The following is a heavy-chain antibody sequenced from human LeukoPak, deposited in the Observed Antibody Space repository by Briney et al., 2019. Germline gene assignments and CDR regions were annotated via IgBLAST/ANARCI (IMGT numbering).Heavy chain of an antibody. CDR1: GGSVSSYY. CDR3: ARVRDAYNQWNVFDS. V-gene: IGHV4-59*02. D-gene: IGHD5-24*01. J-gene: IGHJ4*02. CDR2: IYYSGST. Sequence: SETLSLTCTVSGGSVSSYYWSWIRQPPGKGLEWIGYIYYSGSTNYNPSLKSRVTISVDTSKNQFSLKLSSVTAADTAVYYCARVRDAYNQWNVFDSWGQGTLVTVSS.